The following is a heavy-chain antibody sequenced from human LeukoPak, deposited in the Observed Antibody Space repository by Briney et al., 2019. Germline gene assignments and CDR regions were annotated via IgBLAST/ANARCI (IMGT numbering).Heavy chain of an antibody. CDR3: AKDAPPRAAAVRRVYYFDY. V-gene: IGHV3-23*01. CDR2: ISGSGGST. CDR1: GFTFSSYA. Sequence: QAGGSLSLSCAASGFTFSSYAMSWVRQAPGKGLEWVSAISGSGGSTYYADSVKGRFTISRDNTKNTLYLQMNSLRAEDTAVYYCAKDAPPRAAAVRRVYYFDYWGQGTLVTVSS. D-gene: IGHD6-13*01. J-gene: IGHJ4*02.